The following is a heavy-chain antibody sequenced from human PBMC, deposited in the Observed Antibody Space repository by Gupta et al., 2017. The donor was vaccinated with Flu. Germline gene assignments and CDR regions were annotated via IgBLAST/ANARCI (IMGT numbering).Heavy chain of an antibody. D-gene: IGHD6-6*01. Sequence: AASGFTFDDYAMHWVRQAPGKGLEWVSGISWNSGSIGYADSVKGRFIISRDNAKNSLYLQMNSLRAEDTALYYCAKDTEQLVQSHFDYWG. CDR2: ISWNSGSI. J-gene: IGHJ4*01. V-gene: IGHV3-9*01. CDR3: AKDTEQLVQSHFDY. CDR1: GFTFDDYA.